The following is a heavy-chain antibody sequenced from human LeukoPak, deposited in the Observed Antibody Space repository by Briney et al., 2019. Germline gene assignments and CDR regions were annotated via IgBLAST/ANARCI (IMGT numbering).Heavy chain of an antibody. Sequence: SQTLSLTCTVSGGSISSGGYYWSWIRQHPGKGLEWIGYIYYSGITDFSPSLRSRVTMSVDTSKNQFSLQLSSVTAADAAVYYCARDTRDGDYSPYYYYYGMDVWGQGTTVTVSS. D-gene: IGHD4-17*01. J-gene: IGHJ6*02. CDR1: GGSISSGGYY. CDR2: IYYSGIT. V-gene: IGHV4-31*03. CDR3: ARDTRDGDYSPYYYYYGMDV.